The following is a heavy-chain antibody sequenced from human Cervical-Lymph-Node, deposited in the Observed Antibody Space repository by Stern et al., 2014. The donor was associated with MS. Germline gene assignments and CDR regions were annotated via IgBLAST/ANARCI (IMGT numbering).Heavy chain of an antibody. V-gene: IGHV7-4-1*02. CDR2: INTNTGYP. CDR3: ARRRSYNCDLDS. Sequence: QVQLVQSGSELNKPGASVKVSCTASGYTFTKYPINWVRQAPGQGLEWMGWINTNTGYPTYAQAFKGRFVCSLDTSVSPAYLQITARQPDDTAVYYCARRRSYNCDLDSWGQGTLVAVSS. D-gene: IGHD5-24*01. CDR1: GYTFTKYP. J-gene: IGHJ5*01.